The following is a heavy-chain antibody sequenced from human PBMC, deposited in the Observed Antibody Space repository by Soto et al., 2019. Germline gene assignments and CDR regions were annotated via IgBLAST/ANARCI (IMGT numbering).Heavy chain of an antibody. J-gene: IGHJ6*02. CDR3: ARTAAAGKYYYGMDV. D-gene: IGHD6-13*01. V-gene: IGHV5-51*01. Sequence: GESLKISCEGSGYSFTSYWIGWARQMPGKGLEWMGIIYPGDSDTRYSPSFQGQVTISADKSISTAYLQWSSLKASDTAMYYCARTAAAGKYYYGMDVWGQGTTVTVSS. CDR1: GYSFTSYW. CDR2: IYPGDSDT.